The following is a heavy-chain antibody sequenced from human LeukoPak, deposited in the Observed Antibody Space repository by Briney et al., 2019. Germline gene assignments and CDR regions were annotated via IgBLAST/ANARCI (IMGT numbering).Heavy chain of an antibody. CDR3: ARGRGLTIFGVVSWFDP. Sequence: GGSLRLSCVASGFTFSSRDWMTWVRQAPGKGLEWVANIKQDGSEKYYVDSVKGRFTISRDNAKNSLYLQMNSLRAEDTAVYYCARGRGLTIFGVVSWFDPWGQGTLVTVSS. J-gene: IGHJ5*02. D-gene: IGHD3-3*01. CDR2: IKQDGSEK. V-gene: IGHV3-7*01. CDR1: GFTFSSRDW.